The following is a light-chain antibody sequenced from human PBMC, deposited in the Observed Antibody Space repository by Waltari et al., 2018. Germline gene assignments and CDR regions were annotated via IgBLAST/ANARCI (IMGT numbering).Light chain of an antibody. V-gene: IGKV3-20*01. CDR3: QHYVRLPAT. Sequence: EIVLAQSPGTLSLSPGERATLSCRASQSVSRALAWYQQKPGQAPRLLLYGASSRATGIPDRFSGSGSGTDFSLTISRLEPEDFAVYFCQHYVRLPATFGQGTKVE. J-gene: IGKJ1*01. CDR1: QSVSRA. CDR2: GAS.